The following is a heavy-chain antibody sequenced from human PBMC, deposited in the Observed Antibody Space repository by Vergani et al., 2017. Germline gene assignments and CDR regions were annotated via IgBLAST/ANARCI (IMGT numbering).Heavy chain of an antibody. D-gene: IGHD6-13*01. CDR3: ARDLAAADAFDI. Sequence: QVQLVQSGAEVKKPGSSVKVSCKASGGTFSSYAISWVRQAPGQGLEWMGRIIPILGIANYAQKFQGRVTITADKSTSTAYMELRSLRSDDTAVYYCARDLAAADAFDIWGQGTMVTVSS. V-gene: IGHV1-69*04. J-gene: IGHJ3*02. CDR1: GGTFSSYA. CDR2: IIPILGIA.